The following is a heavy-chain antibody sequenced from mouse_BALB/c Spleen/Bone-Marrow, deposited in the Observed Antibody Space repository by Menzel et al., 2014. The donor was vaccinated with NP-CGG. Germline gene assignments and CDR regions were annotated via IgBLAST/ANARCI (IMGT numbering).Heavy chain of an antibody. CDR2: IRLKSNNYAT. D-gene: IGHD3-1*01. CDR3: TTGFAY. V-gene: IGHV6-6*02. J-gene: IGHJ3*01. Sequence: EVKVEESGGGLAQPGGSMKLSCVASGFTFSNYWMNWVAEIRLKSNNYATHYAESVKGRFTISRDDSKSSVYLQMNNLRAEDTGIYYCTTGFAYWGQGTLVTVSA. CDR1: GFTFSNYW.